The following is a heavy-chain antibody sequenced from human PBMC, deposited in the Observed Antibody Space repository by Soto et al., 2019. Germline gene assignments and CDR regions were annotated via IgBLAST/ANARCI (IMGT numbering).Heavy chain of an antibody. V-gene: IGHV3-33*01. CDR3: ARDSSGYYYRVGAFDI. CDR1: GFTFSSYG. J-gene: IGHJ3*02. CDR2: IWYDGSNE. Sequence: GGSLRLSCSASGFTFSSYGMHWVRQAPGKGLEWVAVIWYDGSNEYYADSVKGRLTISRDNSKNTLYLQMNSLRAEDTAVYYCARDSSGYYYRVGAFDIWGQGTMVTVSS. D-gene: IGHD3-22*01.